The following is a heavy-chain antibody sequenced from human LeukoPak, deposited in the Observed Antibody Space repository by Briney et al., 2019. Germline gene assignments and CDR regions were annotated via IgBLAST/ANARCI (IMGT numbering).Heavy chain of an antibody. CDR3: ARVSHWFDY. J-gene: IGHJ5*01. CDR1: GGSMINSY. Sequence: TSETLSLTCTVSGGSMINSYWSWIRQPPGQGLEWVGFIYYSGTPTYSPSLKSRLTMSVDTSKNQFSMKLTSVTAADTAVYYCARVSHWFDYWGQGTLVTVSS. V-gene: IGHV4-59*01. CDR2: IYYSGTP.